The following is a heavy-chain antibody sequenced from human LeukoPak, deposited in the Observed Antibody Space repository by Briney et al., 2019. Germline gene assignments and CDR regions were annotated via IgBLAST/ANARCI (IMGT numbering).Heavy chain of an antibody. CDR3: ARVDYDFWIFDH. CDR2: IYSSGRT. Sequence: GGSLRLSCVASGFNVSSHFMSWVRQAPGKGLEWVSVIYSSGRTHYADPVKGRFTISRDNSKNTVFLQMNSLRVEDTAVYFCARVDYDFWIFDHWGQGALVPVSS. V-gene: IGHV3-53*01. CDR1: GFNVSSHF. D-gene: IGHD3/OR15-3a*01. J-gene: IGHJ4*02.